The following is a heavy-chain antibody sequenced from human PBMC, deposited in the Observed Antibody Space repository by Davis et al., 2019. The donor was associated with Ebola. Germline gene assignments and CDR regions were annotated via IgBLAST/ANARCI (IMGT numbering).Heavy chain of an antibody. Sequence: MPSETLSLTCTVPGGSISSYYWSWLRQPPGKGLEWIGYIYYSGSTNYNPSLKSRVTIPVDTSKNQFSLKLSSVTAADTAVYYCARDSGGYCSSTSCYYYYGMDVWGQGTTVTVSS. V-gene: IGHV4-59*12. CDR2: IYYSGST. D-gene: IGHD2-2*01. CDR1: GGSISSYY. J-gene: IGHJ6*02. CDR3: ARDSGGYCSSTSCYYYYGMDV.